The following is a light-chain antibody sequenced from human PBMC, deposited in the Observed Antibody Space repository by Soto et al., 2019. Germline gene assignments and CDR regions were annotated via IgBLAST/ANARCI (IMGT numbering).Light chain of an antibody. CDR1: EDINSR. CDR2: AAF. Sequence: DVQMTQSPSSVSASVGDRVTISCRASEDINSRLAWYQQKPGNAPKLLIYAAFILQSGVPSRFSGYGSGTDFTLSISSLQPEDFATXYXQQADSFPITFGQGTRLE. J-gene: IGKJ5*01. CDR3: QQADSFPIT. V-gene: IGKV1-12*01.